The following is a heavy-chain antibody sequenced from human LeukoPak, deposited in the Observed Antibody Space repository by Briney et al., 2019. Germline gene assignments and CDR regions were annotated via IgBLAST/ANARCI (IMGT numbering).Heavy chain of an antibody. Sequence: ASVKVSCKASGYTFTSYYMHWVRQAPGQGLEWMGIINPSGGSTNYAQKFQGRVTITADTSTSTAYMDLRSLRSDDTAVYYCARDRSPRQYYDTSDYHGAANYWGQGTLVTVSS. CDR3: ARDRSPRQYYDTSDYHGAANY. D-gene: IGHD3-22*01. CDR2: INPSGGST. CDR1: GYTFTSYY. J-gene: IGHJ4*02. V-gene: IGHV1-46*01.